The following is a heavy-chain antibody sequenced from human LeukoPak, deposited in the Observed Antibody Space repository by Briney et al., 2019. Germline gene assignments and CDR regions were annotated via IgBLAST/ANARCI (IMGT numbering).Heavy chain of an antibody. CDR1: GFNFRDYS. J-gene: IGHJ5*02. V-gene: IGHV3-21*01. CDR2: ISGTSSFM. Sequence: GGSLRLSCVAYGFNFRDYSMNWVRQAPGKGLDWVSGISGTSSFMYYGDSVNGRFTVSRDNAKNSLYLQMESLRVEDTAVYYCARDLHYYGSGPWGQGTLVTVSS. D-gene: IGHD3-10*01. CDR3: ARDLHYYGSGP.